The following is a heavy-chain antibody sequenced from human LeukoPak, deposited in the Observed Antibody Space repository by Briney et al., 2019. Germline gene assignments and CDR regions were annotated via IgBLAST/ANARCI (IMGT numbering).Heavy chain of an antibody. D-gene: IGHD3-3*01. Sequence: GGSLRLSCAASGFTFSSYAMSWVRQAPGKGLEWVSGTSANGGSTYYADSVKGRFTISRDNSKNTLYLQMNSLRAEDTAVYYCAKVGPLLTISRAGADYWGQGTLVTVSS. J-gene: IGHJ4*02. CDR2: TSANGGST. CDR1: GFTFSSYA. CDR3: AKVGPLLTISRAGADY. V-gene: IGHV3-23*01.